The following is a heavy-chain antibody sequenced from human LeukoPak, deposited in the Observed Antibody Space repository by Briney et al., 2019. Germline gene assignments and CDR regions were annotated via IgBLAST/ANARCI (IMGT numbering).Heavy chain of an antibody. Sequence: SQTLSLTCVISGDSVSSISATWNWIRQSPLRGLEWLGRTYYKSKWYNEYAISVKSRITINPDTSKNQFSLHLNSVTPEDTAVYYCARSAAGTLDYWGQGTLVTVSS. J-gene: IGHJ4*02. CDR3: ARSAAGTLDY. CDR2: TYYKSKWYN. V-gene: IGHV6-1*01. CDR1: GDSVSSISAT. D-gene: IGHD6-13*01.